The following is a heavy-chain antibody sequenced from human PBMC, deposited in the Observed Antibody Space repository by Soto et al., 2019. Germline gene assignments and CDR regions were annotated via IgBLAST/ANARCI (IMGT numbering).Heavy chain of an antibody. J-gene: IGHJ4*02. D-gene: IGHD5-18*01. Sequence: QAHLVESGGGVVQPGRSLRLSCAASGFTFTSYGMHWVRQAPGTRLEWVAVISYDGGLQHYADSVKGRFTISRDNSKNRVLLQMNSLRPEDTAVYYCVSDRGYGHASVPYSWGQGTLVSVSS. CDR3: VSDRGYGHASVPYS. CDR1: GFTFTSYG. CDR2: ISYDGGLQ. V-gene: IGHV3-30*13.